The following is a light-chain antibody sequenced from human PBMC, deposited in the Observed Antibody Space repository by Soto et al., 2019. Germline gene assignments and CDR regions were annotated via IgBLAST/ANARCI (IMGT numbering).Light chain of an antibody. CDR3: AAWDDSLSVVV. J-gene: IGLJ2*01. Sequence: QSVLTQPPSASGTPGQRVTISCSGSSSNIGSNYVYWYQQLPGTAPKLLIYNNNQWPSGVPDRISGSKSGTSASLAISGLRSEDEADYYCAAWDDSLSVVVFGGGTKLTVL. V-gene: IGLV1-47*01. CDR1: SSNIGSNY. CDR2: NNN.